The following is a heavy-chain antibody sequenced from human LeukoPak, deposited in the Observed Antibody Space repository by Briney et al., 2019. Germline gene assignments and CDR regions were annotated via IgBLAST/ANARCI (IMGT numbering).Heavy chain of an antibody. V-gene: IGHV3-23*01. CDR3: AKASELGRGYFDY. J-gene: IGHJ4*02. Sequence: GGSLRLSCAASGFTFSDYAMSWVRQAPGKGLEWVSVISGSGGSTYYADSVKGRFTISRDNSKNTLYLQMNSLRAEDTAVYYCAKASELGRGYFDYWGQGTLVTVSS. D-gene: IGHD7-27*01. CDR2: ISGSGGST. CDR1: GFTFSDYA.